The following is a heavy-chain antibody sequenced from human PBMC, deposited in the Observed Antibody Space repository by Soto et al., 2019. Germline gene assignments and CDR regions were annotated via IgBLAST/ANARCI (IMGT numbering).Heavy chain of an antibody. V-gene: IGHV4-30-4*01. J-gene: IGHJ5*02. CDR1: GGSISSGDYC. CDR3: ARGVTVFGLVSRFWFDP. Sequence: SETLSLTCTVSGGSISSGDYCWSWVRQSPGKGLEWIGHIYNSGITYYNPSLKSRVVISIDTSRNQFSLRLNSLTAADRAVYFCARGVTVFGLVSRFWFDPWGQGTVVTVS. D-gene: IGHD3-3*01. CDR2: IYNSGIT.